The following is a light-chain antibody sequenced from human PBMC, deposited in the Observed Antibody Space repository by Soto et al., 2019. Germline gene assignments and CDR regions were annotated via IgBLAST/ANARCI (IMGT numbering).Light chain of an antibody. V-gene: IGKV3-20*01. CDR3: QQYSNLWT. CDR2: GAS. CDR1: QSVSNNY. Sequence: EIVFTQSPGTLSLSPGERATLSCRTSQSVSNNYLAWYQQNPGQAPRLLIYGASSRATGVPDRFSGSGSGTDFTLSISRLEPEDFAVYYCQQYSNLWTFGQGTKVDIK. J-gene: IGKJ1*01.